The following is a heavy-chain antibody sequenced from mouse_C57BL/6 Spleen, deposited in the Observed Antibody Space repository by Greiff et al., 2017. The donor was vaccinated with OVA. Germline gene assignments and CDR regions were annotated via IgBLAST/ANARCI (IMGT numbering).Heavy chain of an antibody. CDR1: GYSFTSYY. CDR2: IYPGSGNT. Sequence: QVQLQQSGPELVKPGASVKISCKASGYSFTSYYIHWVKQRPGQGLEWIGWIYPGSGNTKYNEKFKGKATLTADTSSSTAYLQLSSLTSEDSAVYYCANMGFYYDYWYFDVWGTGTTVTVSS. V-gene: IGHV1-66*01. D-gene: IGHD2-4*01. J-gene: IGHJ1*03. CDR3: ANMGFYYDYWYFDV.